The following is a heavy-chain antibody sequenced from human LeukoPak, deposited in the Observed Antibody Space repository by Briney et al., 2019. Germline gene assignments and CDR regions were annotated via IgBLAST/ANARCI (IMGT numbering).Heavy chain of an antibody. CDR2: IYSGGST. CDR1: GFTFSSYW. Sequence: GGSLRLSCAASGFTFSSYWMSWVRQAPGKGLEWVSVIYSGGSTYYADSVKGRFAISRDNSKNTLYLQMNSLRAEDTAVYYCARAGAKYYYDSSGYYLVPDAFDIWGQGTMVTVSS. J-gene: IGHJ3*02. CDR3: ARAGAKYYYDSSGYYLVPDAFDI. V-gene: IGHV3-53*01. D-gene: IGHD3-22*01.